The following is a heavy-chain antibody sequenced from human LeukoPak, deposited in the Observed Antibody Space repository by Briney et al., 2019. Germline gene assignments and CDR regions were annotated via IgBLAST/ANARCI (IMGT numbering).Heavy chain of an antibody. CDR3: ARDGGSAWFLDY. CDR1: GFTFSDNY. D-gene: IGHD6-19*01. J-gene: IGHJ4*02. CDR2: ISSSGNTT. Sequence: GGSLRLSCAAPGFTFSDNYMSWIRQAPGKGLEWVSYISSSGNTTKNADSVKGRFTITRDNAKNSLYLQMNSLRAEDTAVYYCARDGGSAWFLDYWGQGTLVIVSS. V-gene: IGHV3-11*04.